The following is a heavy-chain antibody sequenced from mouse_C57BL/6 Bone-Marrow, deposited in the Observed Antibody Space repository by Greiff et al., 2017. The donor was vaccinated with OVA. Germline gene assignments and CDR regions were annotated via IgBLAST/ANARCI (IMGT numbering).Heavy chain of an antibody. J-gene: IGHJ1*03. Sequence: DVQLVESGGGLVKPGGSLKLSCAASGFTFSDYGMHWVRQAPEKGLEWVAYISSGSSTIYYADTVKGRFTISRDNAKNTLFLQMTSLRSEDTAMYYCARMFTTVVADDWYFDVWGTGTTVTVSS. D-gene: IGHD1-1*01. CDR3: ARMFTTVVADDWYFDV. CDR1: GFTFSDYG. CDR2: ISSGSSTI. V-gene: IGHV5-17*01.